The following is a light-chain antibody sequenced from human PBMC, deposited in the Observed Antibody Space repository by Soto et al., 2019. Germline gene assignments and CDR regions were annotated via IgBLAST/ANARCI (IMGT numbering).Light chain of an antibody. CDR1: QSLLNSNRYNY. CDR3: MQALQAPLT. V-gene: IGKV2-28*01. CDR2: LGS. Sequence: DIVLTQSPLSLPVTPGEPASISCRSSQSLLNSNRYNYLDWYLQKPGPSPQLLIYLGSSRASGVPDRFSGSGSGTDFTLTISRVEAEDVGFYYCMQALQAPLTFGQGTRVEIK. J-gene: IGKJ1*01.